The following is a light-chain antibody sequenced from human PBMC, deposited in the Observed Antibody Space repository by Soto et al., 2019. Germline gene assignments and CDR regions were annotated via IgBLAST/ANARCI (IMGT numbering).Light chain of an antibody. CDR3: CSYAGSWV. CDR2: RNN. Sequence: QSVLTQSPSASGTPGQRVTISCSGSRSNIGRNFAYWYQHVPGTAPRLLIQRNNERPSGVPDRFSGSKSGTSVSLAISGLRSDDEATYYCCSYAGSWVFGGGTKVTVL. CDR1: RSNIGRNF. V-gene: IGLV1-47*01. J-gene: IGLJ3*02.